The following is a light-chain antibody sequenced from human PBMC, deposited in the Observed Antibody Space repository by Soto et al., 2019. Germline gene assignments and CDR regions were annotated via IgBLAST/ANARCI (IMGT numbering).Light chain of an antibody. V-gene: IGLV2-14*01. CDR3: SSYASSSSLRV. CDR2: GVS. J-gene: IGLJ3*02. Sequence: QSALTQPASVCGSPGQSITISCTGTSSDVGGYNYVSWYQQHPGKAPKLMIYGVSNRPSGVSNRFSGSKSGNTASLTISGLQAEDEGDYYCSSYASSSSLRVFGGGTKLTVL. CDR1: SSDVGGYNY.